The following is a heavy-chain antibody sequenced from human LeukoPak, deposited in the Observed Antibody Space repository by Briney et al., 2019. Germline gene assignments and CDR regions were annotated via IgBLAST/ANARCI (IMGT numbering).Heavy chain of an antibody. V-gene: IGHV3-69-1*01. CDR2: ISSSAYI. CDR3: ARGGRSTYFDWSPDY. CDR1: GFTFGDYA. Sequence: MPGGSLRLSCTASGFTFGDYAMSWVRQAPGKGLEWVSSISSSAYIFYADSVKGRFTISRDNARNSLYLQMNSLRAEDTAVYYCARGGRSTYFDWSPDYWGQGTLVTVSS. D-gene: IGHD3-9*01. J-gene: IGHJ4*02.